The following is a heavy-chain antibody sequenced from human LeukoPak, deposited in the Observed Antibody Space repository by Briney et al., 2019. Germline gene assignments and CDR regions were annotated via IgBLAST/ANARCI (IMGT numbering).Heavy chain of an antibody. Sequence: ASVKVSCKASGYTFTSYDINWVRQAPGQGLEWMGWINPNSGGTNYAQKFQGRVTMTRDTSISTAYMELSRLRSDDTAVYYCARGYNIAAAEDYWGQGTLVTVSS. D-gene: IGHD6-13*01. CDR3: ARGYNIAAAEDY. J-gene: IGHJ4*02. CDR2: INPNSGGT. V-gene: IGHV1-2*02. CDR1: GYTFTSYD.